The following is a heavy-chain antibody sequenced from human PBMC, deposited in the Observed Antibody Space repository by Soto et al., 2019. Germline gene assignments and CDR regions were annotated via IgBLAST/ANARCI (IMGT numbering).Heavy chain of an antibody. CDR1: GGTFSSYA. J-gene: IGHJ4*02. D-gene: IGHD3-22*01. Sequence: QVQLVQSGAEVKKPGSSVKVSCKASGGTFSSYAISWVRQAPGQGLEWMGGIIPIFGTANYAQKFQGRVTIPADDSTGTADMALSSLRSEDTAVSYCAGAPLYYESGGYFGYFAYWGQGPLVTVSS. CDR2: IIPIFGTA. V-gene: IGHV1-69*12. CDR3: AGAPLYYESGGYFGYFAY.